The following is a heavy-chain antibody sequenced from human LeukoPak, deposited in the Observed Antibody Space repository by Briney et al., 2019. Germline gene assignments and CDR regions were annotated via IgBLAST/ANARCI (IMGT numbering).Heavy chain of an antibody. J-gene: IGHJ4*02. Sequence: GGSLRLSCAASGFTFSSYGMSWVRQAPGKGLEWVSAISGSGGSTYYADSVKGRFTISRDNSKNTLYLQMNSLRAEDTAVYYCALAGVYSSGWTFDYWGQGTLVTVSS. D-gene: IGHD6-19*01. V-gene: IGHV3-23*01. CDR1: GFTFSSYG. CDR3: ALAGVYSSGWTFDY. CDR2: ISGSGGST.